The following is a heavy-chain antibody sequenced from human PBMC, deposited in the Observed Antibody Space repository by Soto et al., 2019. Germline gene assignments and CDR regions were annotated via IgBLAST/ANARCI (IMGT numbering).Heavy chain of an antibody. Sequence: QVLLVESGGGVVRPGRSLRLSCGASGFSFSKYGMHWVRQAPGEGLEWLSLISHDGSEKWYAESVKGRFTISRDNSKNSLYLQMTSLRVEDTGVYYCARDTGRASADLWGQGTLVSVSS. D-gene: IGHD6-13*01. V-gene: IGHV3-33*08. J-gene: IGHJ5*02. CDR3: ARDTGRASADL. CDR2: ISHDGSEK. CDR1: GFSFSKYG.